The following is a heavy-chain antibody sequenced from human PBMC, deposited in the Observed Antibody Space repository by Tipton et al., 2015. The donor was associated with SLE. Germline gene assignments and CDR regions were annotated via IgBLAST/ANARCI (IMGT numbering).Heavy chain of an antibody. CDR3: ARDSAVVAAVWTGYYIVMDV. Sequence: QLVQSGPEVKKPGASVKVSCKASGYTFRSFGVNWLRQAPGHGLEWLGWISPETGNTKYAQKLQGRVTVTTDTSTSTAYMDLWSLISDDTAVYYCARDSAVVAAVWTGYYIVMDVWGQVTTVTVSS. D-gene: IGHD3/OR15-3a*01. CDR2: ISPETGNT. J-gene: IGHJ6*02. V-gene: IGHV1-18*01. CDR1: GYTFRSFG.